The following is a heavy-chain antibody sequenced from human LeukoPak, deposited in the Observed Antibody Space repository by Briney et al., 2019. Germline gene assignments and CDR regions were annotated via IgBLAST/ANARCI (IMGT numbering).Heavy chain of an antibody. CDR3: ARSRPGAGQSIIDY. D-gene: IGHD6-13*01. J-gene: IGHJ4*02. Sequence: SQTLSLTCTVSGGSISSGGFYWGWIRQPPGKGLEYIGYMYYSGSTNYNPSLNSRVTISVDTSKNQLSLNLSSVTAADTAVYYCARSRPGAGQSIIDYWGQGTQVTVSS. V-gene: IGHV4-30-4*01. CDR1: GGSISSGGFY. CDR2: MYYSGST.